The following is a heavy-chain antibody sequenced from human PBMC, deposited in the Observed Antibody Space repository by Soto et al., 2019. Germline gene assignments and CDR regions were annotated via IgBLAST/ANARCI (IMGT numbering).Heavy chain of an antibody. D-gene: IGHD6-19*01. CDR1: GYTFTGYY. J-gene: IGHJ6*02. Sequence: QVQLVQSGAEVKKPGASVKVSCKASGYTFTGYYMHWVRQAPGQGLEWMGWINPNSGGTNYAQKFQGWVTMTRDTSIITAYMELSRLRSDDTAVYYCARGSSGWHPGRTYYYYGMDVWGQGTTVTVSS. CDR3: ARGSSGWHPGRTYYYYGMDV. CDR2: INPNSGGT. V-gene: IGHV1-2*04.